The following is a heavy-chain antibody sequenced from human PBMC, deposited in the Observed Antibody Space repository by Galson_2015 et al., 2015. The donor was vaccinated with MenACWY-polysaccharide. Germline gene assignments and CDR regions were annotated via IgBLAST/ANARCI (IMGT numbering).Heavy chain of an antibody. CDR3: AKSGGDGVTVFATVPTAPES. D-gene: IGHD2-21*01. CDR2: ISGSGNSA. V-gene: IGHV3-23*01. CDR1: GFTFRTFP. J-gene: IGHJ4*02. Sequence: SLRLSCAASGFTFRTFPMNWVRQTPGKGLEWVAGISGSGNSAFYADSVRGRFTISRDNSRNTLYLQMNSLRADDTALYYCAKSGGDGVTVFATVPTAPESWGQGTLVTVPS.